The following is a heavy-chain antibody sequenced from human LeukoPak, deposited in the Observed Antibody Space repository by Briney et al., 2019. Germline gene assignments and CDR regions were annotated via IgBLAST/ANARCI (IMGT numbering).Heavy chain of an antibody. CDR2: IRYDGSNK. J-gene: IGHJ4*02. D-gene: IGHD4-23*01. CDR1: GFTFSSYG. CDR3: AKDTVAGFDY. V-gene: IGHV3-30*02. Sequence: GESLRLSCAASGFTFSSYGMHWVRQAPGKGLEWVAFIRYDGSNKYYADSVKGRFTISRDNSKNTLYLQMNSLRAEDTAVYYCAKDTVAGFDYWAREPWSPSPQ.